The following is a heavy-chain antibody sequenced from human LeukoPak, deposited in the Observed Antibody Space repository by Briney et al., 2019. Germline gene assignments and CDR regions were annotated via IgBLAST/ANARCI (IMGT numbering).Heavy chain of an antibody. CDR3: ARPYYDFWSGYFNDAFDI. Sequence: SETLSLTCTVSGGSISSYYWSWIRQPPGKGLEWIGYIYYSGSTNYNPSLKSRVTISVDTSKNQFSLKLSSVTAADTAVYYCARPYYDFWSGYFNDAFDIWGQGTMVTVSS. CDR1: GGSISSYY. J-gene: IGHJ3*02. CDR2: IYYSGST. D-gene: IGHD3-3*01. V-gene: IGHV4-59*08.